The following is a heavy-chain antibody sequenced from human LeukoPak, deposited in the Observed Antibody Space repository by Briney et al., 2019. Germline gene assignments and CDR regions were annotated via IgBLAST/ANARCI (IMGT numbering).Heavy chain of an antibody. J-gene: IGHJ3*02. D-gene: IGHD6-13*01. CDR2: IYPGDSDT. CDR1: GYSFTSYW. CDR3: ARHVNPSSWSPFDAFDI. Sequence: GESLKISCKGSGYSFTSYWIGWVRQIPGKGLEWMGIIYPGDSDTRYSPSFQGQVTISADKSISTAYLQWSSLKASDTAMYYCARHVNPSSWSPFDAFDIWGQGTMVTVSS. V-gene: IGHV5-51*01.